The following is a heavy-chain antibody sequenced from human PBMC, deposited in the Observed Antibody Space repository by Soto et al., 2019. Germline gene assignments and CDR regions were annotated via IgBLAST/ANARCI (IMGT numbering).Heavy chain of an antibody. J-gene: IGHJ5*02. CDR3: ATMESFASLNWFDP. CDR2: MNPVSGDK. CDR1: GYTFTKNH. D-gene: IGHD3-16*02. Sequence: ASVQVSCKASGYTFTKNHVIWVRQATGQGLAWMGWMNPVSGDKGYAQKFQGRVPMTRDISIAKAYMELNSLTSEDTAIYYRATMESFASLNWFDPWGQGTRVTVAT. V-gene: IGHV1-8*01.